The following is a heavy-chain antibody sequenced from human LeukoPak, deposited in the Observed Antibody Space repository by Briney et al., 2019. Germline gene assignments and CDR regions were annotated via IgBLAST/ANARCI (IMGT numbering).Heavy chain of an antibody. CDR2: MNPNSGNT. V-gene: IGHV1-8*01. CDR3: ARGGYGSGSYEFDY. Sequence: ASVKVSRKASGYTFTSYDINWVRQATGQGLEWMGWMNPNSGNTGYAQKFQGRVTMTRNTSISTAYMELSSLRSEDTAVYYCARGGYGSGSYEFDYWGQGTLVTVSS. D-gene: IGHD3-10*01. CDR1: GYTFTSYD. J-gene: IGHJ4*02.